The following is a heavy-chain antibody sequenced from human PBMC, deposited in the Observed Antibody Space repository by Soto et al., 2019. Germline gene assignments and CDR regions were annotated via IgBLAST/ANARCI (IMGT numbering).Heavy chain of an antibody. D-gene: IGHD6-13*01. Sequence: QVQLVESGGGVVQPGRSLRLSCAASGFTFSSYAMHWVRQAPGKGLEWVAVISYDGSNKYYADSVKGRFTISRDNSKNTLYLQMNSLRAEDTAVYYCANDPSYQRIAAAGTPDGMDVWGQGTTVTVSS. V-gene: IGHV3-30-3*02. CDR1: GFTFSSYA. J-gene: IGHJ6*02. CDR2: ISYDGSNK. CDR3: ANDPSYQRIAAAGTPDGMDV.